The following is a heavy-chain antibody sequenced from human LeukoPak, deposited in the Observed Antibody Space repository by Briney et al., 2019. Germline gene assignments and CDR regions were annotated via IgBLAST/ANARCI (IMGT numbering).Heavy chain of an antibody. J-gene: IGHJ5*02. CDR1: GYSFTSHW. V-gene: IGHV5-51*01. CDR2: IYPGDSDT. Sequence: GESLKISCKGSGYSFTSHWIGWVRQMSGKGLEWMGIIYPGDSDTRYRPSFQGQVTMSADKSISTAYLQWSSLKASDTAMYYCARQDCSSTSCWFDPWGQGTLVTVSS. D-gene: IGHD2-2*01. CDR3: ARQDCSSTSCWFDP.